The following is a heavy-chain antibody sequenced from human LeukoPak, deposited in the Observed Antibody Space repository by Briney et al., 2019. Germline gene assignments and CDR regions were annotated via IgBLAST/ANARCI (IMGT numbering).Heavy chain of an antibody. D-gene: IGHD6-13*01. J-gene: IGHJ6*03. V-gene: IGHV1-69*05. Sequence: SVKVSRKASGGTFSSYAISWVRQAPGQGLEWMGGIIPIFGTANYAQKLQGRVTMTTDTSTSTAYMELRSLRSDDTAVYYCAREIAAAGTIPYYYYMDVWGKGTTVTVSS. CDR2: IIPIFGTA. CDR3: AREIAAAGTIPYYYYMDV. CDR1: GGTFSSYA.